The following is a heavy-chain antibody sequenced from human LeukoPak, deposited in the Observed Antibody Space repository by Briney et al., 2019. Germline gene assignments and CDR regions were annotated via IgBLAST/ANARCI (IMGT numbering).Heavy chain of an antibody. CDR2: ISGSGGST. CDR1: GFTFSSYG. CDR3: AKVVAAIPDAFDI. V-gene: IGHV3-23*01. J-gene: IGHJ3*02. Sequence: GGTLRLSCAASGFTFSSYGMSWVRQAPGKGLEWVSAISGSGGSTYYADSVKGRFTISRDNSKNTLYLQMNSLRAEDTAVYYCAKVVAAIPDAFDIWGQGTMVTVSS. D-gene: IGHD2-21*02.